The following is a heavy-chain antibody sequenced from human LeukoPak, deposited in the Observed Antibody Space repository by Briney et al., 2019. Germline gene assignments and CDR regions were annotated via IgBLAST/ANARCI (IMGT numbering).Heavy chain of an antibody. Sequence: GASVKVFCKASGYTFTSYDINWVRQATGQGLEWMGWINPNSGGTNYAQKFQGRVTMTRDTSISTAYMELSRLRSDDTAVYYCARGRIGLRFLEWFPDYWGQGTLVTVSS. V-gene: IGHV1-2*02. J-gene: IGHJ4*02. D-gene: IGHD3-3*01. CDR3: ARGRIGLRFLEWFPDY. CDR1: GYTFTSYD. CDR2: INPNSGGT.